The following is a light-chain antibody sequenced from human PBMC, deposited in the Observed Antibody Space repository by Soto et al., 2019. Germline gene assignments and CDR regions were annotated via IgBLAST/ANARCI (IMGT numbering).Light chain of an antibody. CDR3: QQRYSTLHIT. V-gene: IGKV1-39*01. CDR1: QSISRY. CDR2: AAS. J-gene: IGKJ5*01. Sequence: DIQMTQSPSSLSTSVGDRVTITCRARQSISRYLNWYQQKPGKAPKLLIYAASSLQSGVPSRFSGSGSGTDFALTISSLQPEDFATYYCQQRYSTLHITFGQGTRLEIK.